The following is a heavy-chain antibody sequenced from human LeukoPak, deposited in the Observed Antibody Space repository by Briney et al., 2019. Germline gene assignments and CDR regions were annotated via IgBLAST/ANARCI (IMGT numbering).Heavy chain of an antibody. J-gene: IGHJ4*02. CDR3: AVGGSSWYYFDY. D-gene: IGHD6-13*01. CDR1: GGTFSSYT. V-gene: IGHV1-69*02. Sequence: ASVKVSCKASGGTFSSYTISWVRQAPGQGLEWMGRIIPILGIANYAQKFQGRVTITADKSTSTAYMELSSLRSEDTAVYYCAVGGSSWYYFDYWAREPWSPSPQ. CDR2: IIPILGIA.